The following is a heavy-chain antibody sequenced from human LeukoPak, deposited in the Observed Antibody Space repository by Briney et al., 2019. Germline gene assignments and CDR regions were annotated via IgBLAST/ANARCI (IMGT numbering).Heavy chain of an antibody. Sequence: KPSETLSLTCTVSGGSISSSSYYWGWIRQPPGKGLEWIGSIYYSGSTYYNPSLKSRVTISVDTSKNQFSLKLSSVTAADTAVYYCARPLDSSGYAGAFDIWGQGTMVTVSS. V-gene: IGHV4-39*01. CDR3: ARPLDSSGYAGAFDI. D-gene: IGHD3-22*01. CDR1: GGSISSSSYY. J-gene: IGHJ3*02. CDR2: IYYSGST.